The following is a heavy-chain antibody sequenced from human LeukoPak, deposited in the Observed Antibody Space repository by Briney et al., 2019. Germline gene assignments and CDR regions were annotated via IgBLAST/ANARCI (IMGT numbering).Heavy chain of an antibody. Sequence: ASVKVSCKASGYTFTSYGITWVRQTPGQGLEWMGWISGYSDDTDYAQKFQGRVTMTTGTSTAYMELRSLTSDDTAVYYCARDHPLELGRRAAFAGDYYYGMDVWGQGTTVTVS. V-gene: IGHV1-18*01. CDR1: GYTFTSYG. CDR2: ISGYSDDT. CDR3: ARDHPLELGRRAAFAGDYYYGMDV. J-gene: IGHJ6*02. D-gene: IGHD1-1*01.